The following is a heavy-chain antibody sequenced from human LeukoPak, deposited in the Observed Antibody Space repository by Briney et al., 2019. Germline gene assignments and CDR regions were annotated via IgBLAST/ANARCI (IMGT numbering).Heavy chain of an antibody. J-gene: IGHJ3*02. CDR2: INQDGSEK. Sequence: PGGSLRLSCAASEFNFSRYGMNGGRQAPGKGREWVANINQDGSEKDYVDSLKGRFTISRDNAKNSPYRQRNRLRTETTAVYFCARALGYSGNYPDAFDIWGQGTTVTVSS. V-gene: IGHV3-7*01. CDR3: ARALGYSGNYPDAFDI. D-gene: IGHD1-26*01. CDR1: EFNFSRYG.